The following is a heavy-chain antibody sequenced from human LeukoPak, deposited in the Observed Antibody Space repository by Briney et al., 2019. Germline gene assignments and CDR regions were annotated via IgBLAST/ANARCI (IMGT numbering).Heavy chain of an antibody. CDR2: IYSGGST. Sequence: GGSLRLSCVASRFTFSSYVMGWVRQAPGKGLEWVSIIYSGGSTSYADSVKGRFTISRDNSKNTLYLQMNSLRAEDTAVYYCAKKGATTGDFDYWGQGTLVTVSS. D-gene: IGHD1-26*01. V-gene: IGHV3-23*03. CDR3: AKKGATTGDFDY. CDR1: RFTFSSYV. J-gene: IGHJ4*02.